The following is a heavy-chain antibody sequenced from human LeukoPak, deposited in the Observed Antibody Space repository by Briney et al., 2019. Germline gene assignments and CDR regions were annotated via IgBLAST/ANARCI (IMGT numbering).Heavy chain of an antibody. CDR2: ISAYKGDT. CDR1: GYTFTTYG. D-gene: IGHD3-10*01. J-gene: IGHJ5*02. V-gene: IGHV1-18*01. CDR3: ARDPHCGSGSYYNSNWFCP. Sequence: ASVKVPFKAFGYTFTTYGISWVRQAPGQGLEWMGWISAYKGDTKFVQKFQGRVTMTTDTSTSTAYMELRSLRSDDTAVYYCARDPHCGSGSYYNSNWFCPWGPGTLVTVSS.